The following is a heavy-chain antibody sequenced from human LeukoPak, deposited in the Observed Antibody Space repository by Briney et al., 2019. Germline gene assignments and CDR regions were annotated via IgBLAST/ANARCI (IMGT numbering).Heavy chain of an antibody. V-gene: IGHV4-34*01. J-gene: IGHJ6*02. D-gene: IGHD6-13*01. CDR3: ASLYSSTPGGSRYGMDV. CDR1: GGSFSGDY. CDR2: INRSGRA. Sequence: SETLSLTCAVYGGSFSGDYWSWIRQPPGRGLEWIGDINRSGRAVYNTSLKSRVIISVDTSKNQFSLKLSSVTAADTAVYYCASLYSSTPGGSRYGMDVWGQGTTVTVSS.